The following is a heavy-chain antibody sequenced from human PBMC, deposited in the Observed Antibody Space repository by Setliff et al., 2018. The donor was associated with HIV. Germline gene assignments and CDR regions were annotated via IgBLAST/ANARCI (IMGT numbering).Heavy chain of an antibody. Sequence: KPSETLSLTCTVSGDSVNSGSYFWAWIRQPPGKGLEYIGTLYYNGRTQYNASLKSRVTISVDTSKNQFSLKLNSVTAADTAVYYCGRHRDSDRSGDPDWFDPWGQGILVTVSS. CDR2: LYYNGRT. V-gene: IGHV4-39*01. CDR3: GRHRDSDRSGDPDWFDP. CDR1: GDSVNSGSYF. D-gene: IGHD3-22*01. J-gene: IGHJ5*02.